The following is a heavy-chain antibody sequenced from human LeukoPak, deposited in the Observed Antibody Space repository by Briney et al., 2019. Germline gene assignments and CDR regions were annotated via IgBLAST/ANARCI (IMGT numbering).Heavy chain of an antibody. CDR3: ARPSREYLGGGGDPFDI. CDR1: GYSFSDYW. Sequence: PGGSLKISCKGSGYSFSDYWIGWVRQMPGKGLEWMGIIYPGDSDTRYSPSFQGQVTISADKSISTAYLQWSSLKASDTAMYYCARPSREYLGGGGDPFDIWGQGTMVTVSS. CDR2: IYPGDSDT. V-gene: IGHV5-51*01. D-gene: IGHD2-2*01. J-gene: IGHJ3*02.